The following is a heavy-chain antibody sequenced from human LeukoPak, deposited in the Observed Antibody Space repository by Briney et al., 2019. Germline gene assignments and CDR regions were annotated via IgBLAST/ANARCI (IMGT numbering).Heavy chain of an antibody. V-gene: IGHV4-59*01. CDR3: ARLLYYYGSGSSYYFDH. Sequence: SETLSLTCTVSGGPISSYYWSWIRQPPGKGLEWIGYIYYSGSTNYNPSLKSRVTISVDTSKNQFSLKLSSVTAADTAVYYCARLLYYYGSGSSYYFDHWGQGTLVTVSA. J-gene: IGHJ4*02. CDR1: GGPISSYY. D-gene: IGHD3-10*01. CDR2: IYYSGST.